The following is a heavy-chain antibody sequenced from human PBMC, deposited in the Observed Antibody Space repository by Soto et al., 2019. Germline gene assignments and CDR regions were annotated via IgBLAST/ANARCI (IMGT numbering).Heavy chain of an antibody. D-gene: IGHD3-22*01. CDR3: ARDRYFYDSRGYYRTLDS. Sequence: PSETLSLTCFISGGSFSNDYWTWIRQSPGKGLEWIGYIFHSGITDYNPSVKSRVTIPIATPRNLFSLHLPSVTAADPAVYYCARDRYFYDSRGYYRTLDSWGQGTLVTVSS. CDR2: IFHSGIT. J-gene: IGHJ5*01. V-gene: IGHV4-59*01. CDR1: GGSFSNDY.